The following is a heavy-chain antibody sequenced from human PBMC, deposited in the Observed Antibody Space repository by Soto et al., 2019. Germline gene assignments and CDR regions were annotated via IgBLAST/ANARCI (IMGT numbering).Heavy chain of an antibody. CDR3: AREFCSGGNCYTYYFDP. CDR1: VLIFNRYW. D-gene: IGHD2-15*01. J-gene: IGHJ5*02. CDR2: INTDGSNT. Sequence: GSLRLSCAASVLIFNRYWMHWVRHAPGKGLVWVSHINTDGSNTNYADSVKGRFTISRDNAKSTLFLQMNSLRDEDTAVYYCAREFCSGGNCYTYYFDPWGQGIPVTVSS. V-gene: IGHV3-74*01.